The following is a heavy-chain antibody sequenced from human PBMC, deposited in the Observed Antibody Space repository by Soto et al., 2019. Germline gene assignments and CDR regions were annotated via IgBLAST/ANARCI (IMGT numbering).Heavy chain of an antibody. D-gene: IGHD2-2*02. Sequence: QVQLVQSGAEVKKPGASVKVSCKASGYTFTTYAMHWVRQAPGQRLEWMGWINAGNGNTKYSQKFQGRVTITRDTSASKAYIELSRLRSEDTAVYYCARGVGLYSHYDYWGQGTLVTVSS. CDR3: ARGVGLYSHYDY. CDR1: GYTFTTYA. CDR2: INAGNGNT. J-gene: IGHJ4*02. V-gene: IGHV1-3*01.